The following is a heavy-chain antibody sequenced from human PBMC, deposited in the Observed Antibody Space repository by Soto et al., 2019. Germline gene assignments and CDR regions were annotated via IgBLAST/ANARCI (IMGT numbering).Heavy chain of an antibody. Sequence: SQALXLTCASCGDIVSINRASLDFIRQSPSRGLEWLGRTYYRSKWYNDYAVSVKSRITINPDTSKNQLSLQLNSVTPEDTAVYYCERDKSTDWFETWGQGTLVTVSS. J-gene: IGHJ5*02. V-gene: IGHV6-1*01. CDR3: ERDKSTDWFET. CDR2: TYYRSKWYN. CDR1: GDIVSINRAS.